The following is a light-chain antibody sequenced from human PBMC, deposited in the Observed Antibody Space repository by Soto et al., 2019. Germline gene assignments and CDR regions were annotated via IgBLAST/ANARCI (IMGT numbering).Light chain of an antibody. J-gene: IGKJ2*03. Sequence: DIQMTQSPSSLFASVGDRVSITCQASQNIYIYLNWFQRKPGRAPKLLIYDSSHLDTGVPSRFSGSGTGTELTLPINGLQPEDVATYFCQQYDNLPYSFGQGTNLEI. CDR2: DSS. CDR1: QNIYIY. CDR3: QQYDNLPYS. V-gene: IGKV1-33*01.